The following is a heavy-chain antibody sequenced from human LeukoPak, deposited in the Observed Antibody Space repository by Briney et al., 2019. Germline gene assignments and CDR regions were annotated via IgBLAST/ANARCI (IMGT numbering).Heavy chain of an antibody. Sequence: ASVKVSCKASGYTFTNYDINWVRQGTGQGLEWMGWMNPNSGNTGYGQKFQGRVTMTRNTSISTAYMELSRLRSDDTAVYYCARGPDARDRDYDSSGYYYGYWGQGALVTVSS. CDR3: ARGPDARDRDYDSSGYYYGY. D-gene: IGHD3-22*01. V-gene: IGHV1-8*01. CDR2: MNPNSGNT. CDR1: GYTFTNYD. J-gene: IGHJ4*02.